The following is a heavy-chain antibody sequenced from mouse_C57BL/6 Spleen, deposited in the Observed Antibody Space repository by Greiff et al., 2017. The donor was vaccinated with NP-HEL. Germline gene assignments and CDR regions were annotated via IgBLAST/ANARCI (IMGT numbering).Heavy chain of an antibody. CDR1: GFTFTDYY. CDR2: IRNKANGYTT. D-gene: IGHD1-1*01. Sequence: EVQVVESGGGLVQPGGSLSLSCAASGFTFTDYYMSWVRQPPGKALEWLGFIRNKANGYTTEYSASVKGRFTISRDNSQSILYLQMNALRAEDSATYYCARGYYYGSSPWYFDVWGTGTTVTVSS. V-gene: IGHV7-3*01. J-gene: IGHJ1*03. CDR3: ARGYYYGSSPWYFDV.